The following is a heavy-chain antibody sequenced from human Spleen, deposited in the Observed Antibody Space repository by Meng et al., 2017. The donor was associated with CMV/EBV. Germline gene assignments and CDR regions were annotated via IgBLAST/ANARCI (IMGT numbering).Heavy chain of an antibody. CDR1: GFTFSDYY. Sequence: GESLKISCAASGFTFSDYYMSWVRQAPGKGLEWVSSISSGSSYIYYADSVKGRFTISRDNAKNSLYLQMSSLRAEDTAVYYCARDPEVPASRHNWFDPWGQGTLVTVSS. J-gene: IGHJ5*02. CDR3: ARDPEVPASRHNWFDP. V-gene: IGHV3-21*01. CDR2: ISSGSSYI. D-gene: IGHD2-2*01.